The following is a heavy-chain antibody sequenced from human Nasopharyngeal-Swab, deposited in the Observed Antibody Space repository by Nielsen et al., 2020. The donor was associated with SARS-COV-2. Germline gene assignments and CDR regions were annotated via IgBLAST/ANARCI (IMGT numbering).Heavy chain of an antibody. CDR1: GFTFSSYW. D-gene: IGHD6-13*01. V-gene: IGHV3-7*03. CDR3: ARASGSSWDFDY. Sequence: GESLKISCAASGFTFSSYWMSWVRQAPGKGLEWVANIKQDGSEKYYVDSVKGRFTIPRDNAKNSLYLQMNSLRAEDTAVYYCARASGSSWDFDYWGQGTLVTVSS. CDR2: IKQDGSEK. J-gene: IGHJ4*02.